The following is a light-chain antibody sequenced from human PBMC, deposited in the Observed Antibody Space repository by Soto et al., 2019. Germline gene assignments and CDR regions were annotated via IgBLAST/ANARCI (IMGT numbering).Light chain of an antibody. V-gene: IGLV2-23*01. CDR3: CSYAGSSTLL. J-gene: IGLJ3*02. CDR1: SSDVGSYNL. Sequence: QSALTQPASVSGSPGQSITISCTGTSSDVGSYNLVSWYRQHPGKAPKVLIYEDSKRPSGVSDHFSASKSGNTASLTISGLQADDEADYYCCSYAGSSTLLFGGGTKLTVL. CDR2: EDS.